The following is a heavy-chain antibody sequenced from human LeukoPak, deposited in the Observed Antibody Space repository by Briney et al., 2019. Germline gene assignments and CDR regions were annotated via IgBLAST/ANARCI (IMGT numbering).Heavy chain of an antibody. J-gene: IGHJ4*02. V-gene: IGHV3-7*01. CDR3: ARHTATHFDY. D-gene: IGHD1-1*01. Sequence: PGGPLRLSCAASGFTFSTYWMTWVRQAPGKGREWVANVKEDGGEKYYVDSVKGRFTISRDNAKSSLYLQMNSLRAEDTAVYYCARHTATHFDYWGQGTLVTVSS. CDR2: VKEDGGEK. CDR1: GFTFSTYW.